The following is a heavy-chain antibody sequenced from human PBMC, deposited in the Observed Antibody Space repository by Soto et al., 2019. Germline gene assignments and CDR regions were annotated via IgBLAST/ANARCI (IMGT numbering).Heavy chain of an antibody. D-gene: IGHD5-18*01. Sequence: QVQLVQSGAEVKKPGSSVKVSCKASGGTFSSYAISWVRQAPGQGLEWMGGIIPIFGTANYAQKFQGRVTITADESTSTSYMELSRLRSEYKAVYYCARGRYSYGYGYYYYGMDVWGQGTTVTVSS. V-gene: IGHV1-69*01. J-gene: IGHJ6*02. CDR1: GGTFSSYA. CDR3: ARGRYSYGYGYYYYGMDV. CDR2: IIPIFGTA.